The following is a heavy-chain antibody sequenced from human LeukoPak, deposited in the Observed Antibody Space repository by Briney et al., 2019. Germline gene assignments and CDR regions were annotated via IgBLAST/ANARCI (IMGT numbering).Heavy chain of an antibody. V-gene: IGHV3-33*01. CDR2: IWYDGSNK. CDR3: TRHGGGYYYFDY. J-gene: IGHJ4*02. D-gene: IGHD2-21*01. CDR1: GFTFSSYG. Sequence: QPGRSLRLSCAASGFTFSSYGMHWVRRAPGKGLEWVAVIWYDGSNKNYADSVKGRFTISRDNSKNTLYLQMNSLRAEDTAVYYCTRHGGGYYYFDYWGRGTLVTVSS.